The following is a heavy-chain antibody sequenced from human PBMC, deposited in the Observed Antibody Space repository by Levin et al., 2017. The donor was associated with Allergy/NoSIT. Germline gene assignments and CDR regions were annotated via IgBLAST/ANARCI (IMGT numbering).Heavy chain of an antibody. Sequence: ASVKVSCKASGFTFTSSAVQWVRQARGQRLEWIGWIVVGSGNTNYAQKFQERVTITRDMSTSTAYMELSSLRSEDTAVYYCAADNDSGSYYPGWYYFDYWGQGTLVTVSS. CDR2: IVVGSGNT. D-gene: IGHD1-26*01. J-gene: IGHJ4*02. CDR1: GFTFTSSA. CDR3: AADNDSGSYYPGWYYFDY. V-gene: IGHV1-58*01.